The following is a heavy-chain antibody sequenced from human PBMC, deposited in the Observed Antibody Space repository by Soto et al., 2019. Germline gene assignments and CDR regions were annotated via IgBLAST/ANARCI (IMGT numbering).Heavy chain of an antibody. J-gene: IGHJ4*02. CDR2: IGSGGDGI. D-gene: IGHD1-26*01. V-gene: IGHV3-23*01. CDR3: ASYGQLLMDY. Sequence: EVQLLESGGGLVQPGGSLRLSCAASGFTFSNYAMKWVRQAPGKGLEWVSVIGSGGDGIHYADTVEGRFTISRDESKNTVNLQMNSLRADGTAVYYCASYGQLLMDYWCQGTLVSVSS. CDR1: GFTFSNYA.